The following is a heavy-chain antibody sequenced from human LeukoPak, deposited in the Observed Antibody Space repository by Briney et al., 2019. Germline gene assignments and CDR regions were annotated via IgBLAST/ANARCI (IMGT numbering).Heavy chain of an antibody. CDR2: IRSSIYGGTP. CDR3: SREWGNGNDLRPDY. V-gene: IGHV3-49*02. CDR1: GLTFRNAW. Sequence: GGSLRLSCAASGLTFRNAWMSWVRQAPGKGLEWIGFIRSSIYGGTPKAAASVKGRFIFSRDDSKGVAYLRMNSLKTEDTAVYYCSREWGNGNDLRPDYWGQGTLVTVSS. D-gene: IGHD1-1*01. J-gene: IGHJ4*02.